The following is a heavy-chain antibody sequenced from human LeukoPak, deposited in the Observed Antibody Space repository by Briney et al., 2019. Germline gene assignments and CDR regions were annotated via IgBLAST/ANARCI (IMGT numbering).Heavy chain of an antibody. CDR2: IYYSGST. V-gene: IGHV4-31*03. D-gene: IGHD2-15*01. J-gene: IGHJ4*02. CDR3: ARVRIRNFDY. Sequence: SETLSLTCTVSGGSIRSSYYYWGWIRQPPGKGLEWIGYIYYSGSTYYNPSLKSRVTISVDTSKNQFSLKLSSVTAADTAVYYCARVRIRNFDYWGQGTLVTVSS. CDR1: GGSIRSSYYY.